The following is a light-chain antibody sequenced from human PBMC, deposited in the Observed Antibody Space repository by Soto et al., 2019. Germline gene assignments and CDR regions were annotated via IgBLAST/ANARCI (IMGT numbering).Light chain of an antibody. CDR1: QSVSSAY. V-gene: IGKV3-20*01. Sequence: IVLTQYPGTLSLSPGERATLSCRPSQSVSSAYLAWYQQKPGQGPRLLLYAASHRATGIPDRFSGSGSGTDFTLTISRLEPEDFAVYYCQHYGTLWTFGQGTKVEIK. CDR3: QHYGTLWT. CDR2: AAS. J-gene: IGKJ1*01.